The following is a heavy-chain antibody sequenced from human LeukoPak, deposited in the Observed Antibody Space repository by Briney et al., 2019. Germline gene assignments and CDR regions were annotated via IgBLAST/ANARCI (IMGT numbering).Heavy chain of an antibody. CDR1: GYTFTGYY. CDR2: INPNSGAT. V-gene: IGHV1-2*02. D-gene: IGHD5-12*01. CDR3: ASDFGRYSGYDFDF. J-gene: IGHJ4*02. Sequence: ASVKVSCKASGYTFTGYYMHWMRQAPGQGLEWMAWINPNSGATNYAPKFQGRVTLTRDTSTTTAYMELRRLKSDDTAVYYCASDFGRYSGYDFDFWGQGTPVTVSS.